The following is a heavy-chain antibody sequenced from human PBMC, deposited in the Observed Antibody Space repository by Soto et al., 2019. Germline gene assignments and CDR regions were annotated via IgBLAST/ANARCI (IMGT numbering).Heavy chain of an antibody. D-gene: IGHD6-6*01. CDR3: ARDGSSGAARPGSVDY. V-gene: IGHV1-18*01. Sequence: ASVKVSCKASGYTFTSYGISWVRQAPGQGLEWMGWISAYNGNTNYAQKLQGRVTMTTDTSTSTAYMELRSLRSDDTAVYYCARDGSSGAARPGSVDYWGQGTLVTVSS. CDR2: ISAYNGNT. CDR1: GYTFTSYG. J-gene: IGHJ4*02.